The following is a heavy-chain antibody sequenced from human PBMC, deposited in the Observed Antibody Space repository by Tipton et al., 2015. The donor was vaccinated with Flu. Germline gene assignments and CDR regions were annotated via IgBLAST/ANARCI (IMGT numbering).Heavy chain of an antibody. CDR2: IYYSGST. Sequence: TLSLTCAVSGGSISSSSYYWGWIRQPPGKGLEWIGSIYYSGSTYYNPSLKSRVTISVDTSKNQFSLKLSSVTAPDTAVYYCARLRANYYDSSGYSDYWGQGTVVTVSS. D-gene: IGHD3-22*01. CDR1: GGSISSSSYY. J-gene: IGHJ4*02. CDR3: ARLRANYYDSSGYSDY. V-gene: IGHV4-39*07.